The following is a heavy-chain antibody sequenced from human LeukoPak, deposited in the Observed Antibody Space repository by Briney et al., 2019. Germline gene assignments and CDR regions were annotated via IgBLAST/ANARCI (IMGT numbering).Heavy chain of an antibody. J-gene: IGHJ2*01. CDR1: GGSISSYY. Sequence: SETLSLTRTVSGGSISSYYRSWIRQPPGKGLEWIGYIYYSGSTNYNPSLKSRVTISVDTSKNQFSLKLSSVTAADTAVYYCARASPHYDFWSGRYWYFDLWGRGTLVTVSS. V-gene: IGHV4-59*01. CDR2: IYYSGST. CDR3: ARASPHYDFWSGRYWYFDL. D-gene: IGHD3-3*01.